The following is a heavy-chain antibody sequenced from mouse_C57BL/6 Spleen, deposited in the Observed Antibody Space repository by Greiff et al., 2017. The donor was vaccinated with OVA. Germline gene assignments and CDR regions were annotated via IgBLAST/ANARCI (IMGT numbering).Heavy chain of an antibody. D-gene: IGHD2-5*01. CDR1: GYTFTSYW. J-gene: IGHJ4*01. Sequence: QVQLKQPGAELVRPGTSVKLSCKASGYTFTSYWMHWVKQRPGQGLEWIGVIDPSDSYTNYNQKFKGKATLTVDTSSSTAYMQLSSLTSEDSAVYYCARVGYSNYAMDYWGQGTSVTVSS. CDR3: ARVGYSNYAMDY. V-gene: IGHV1-59*01. CDR2: IDPSDSYT.